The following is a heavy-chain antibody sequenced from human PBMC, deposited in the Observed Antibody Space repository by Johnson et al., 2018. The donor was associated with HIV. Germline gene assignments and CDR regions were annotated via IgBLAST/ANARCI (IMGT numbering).Heavy chain of an antibody. CDR2: IGGSGGST. Sequence: VQVVESGGGLIQPGGSLRLSCAASGFTVSSNYMSWVRQAPGKGLEWVSGIGGSGGSTHYADSVKGRFTISRDNSKNTLYLQMNSLRAEDTALYYCARLKYYYDSSGYYYQNAFDSWGQGTMVTVSS. CDR1: GFTVSSNY. J-gene: IGHJ3*02. D-gene: IGHD3-22*01. CDR3: ARLKYYYDSSGYYYQNAFDS. V-gene: IGHV3-53*01.